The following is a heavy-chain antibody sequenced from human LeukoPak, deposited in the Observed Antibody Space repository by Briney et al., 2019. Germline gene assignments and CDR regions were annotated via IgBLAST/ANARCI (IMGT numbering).Heavy chain of an antibody. CDR2: VYFSGTT. J-gene: IGHJ4*02. CDR1: GASISSYY. D-gene: IGHD3-16*01. V-gene: IGHV4-59*08. Sequence: KPSEALSLTCSVSGASISSYYWSWIRQPPGKGLEWIGYVYFSGTTSYNPSLKSRVTTSVDRSKNQFSLRLTSVTAADTAVYYCARLLPWAPGGVTAYYFDNWGQGTLVTVSS. CDR3: ARLLPWAPGGVTAYYFDN.